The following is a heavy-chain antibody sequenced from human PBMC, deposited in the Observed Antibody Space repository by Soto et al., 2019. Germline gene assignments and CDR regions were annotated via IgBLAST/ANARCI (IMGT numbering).Heavy chain of an antibody. CDR3: ARDLGYYDILTGYHPTGWFDP. Sequence: GASVKVSCKASGGTFSSYAISWVRQAPGQGLEWMGGIIPIFGTANYAQKFQGRVTITADESTSTAYMELSSLRSEDTAVYYCARDLGYYDILTGYHPTGWFDPWGQGTLVTVSS. D-gene: IGHD3-9*01. V-gene: IGHV1-69*13. J-gene: IGHJ5*02. CDR1: GGTFSSYA. CDR2: IIPIFGTA.